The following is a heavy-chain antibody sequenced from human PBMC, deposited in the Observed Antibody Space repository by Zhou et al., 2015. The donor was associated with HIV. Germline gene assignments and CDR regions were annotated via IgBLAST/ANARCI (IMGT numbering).Heavy chain of an antibody. V-gene: IGHV3-30-3*01. Sequence: QVQLVESGGGVVQPGRSLRLSCAASGFTFSSYAMHWVRQAPGKGLEWVAVISYDGSNKYYADSVKGRFTISRDNSKNTLYLQMNSLRAEDTAVYYCARDPMVRGVITDLGWFDPWGQGTLVTVSS. J-gene: IGHJ5*02. CDR1: GFTFSSYA. CDR3: ARDPMVRGVITDLGWFDP. D-gene: IGHD3-10*01. CDR2: ISYDGSNK.